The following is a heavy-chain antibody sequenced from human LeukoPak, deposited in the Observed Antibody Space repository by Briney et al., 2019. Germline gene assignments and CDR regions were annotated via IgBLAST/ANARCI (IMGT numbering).Heavy chain of an antibody. CDR1: GFTFSNYW. Sequence: GGSLRLSCAASGFTFSNYWMSWVRQAPGKGLEWVANIKEDGSEKYYVDSVKGRFTISRDNAKDSLSLQVNSLSAEDTAVYYCARSRSGYYEDYWGQGTLVTVSS. CDR2: IKEDGSEK. CDR3: ARSRSGYYEDY. D-gene: IGHD3-22*01. J-gene: IGHJ4*02. V-gene: IGHV3-7*01.